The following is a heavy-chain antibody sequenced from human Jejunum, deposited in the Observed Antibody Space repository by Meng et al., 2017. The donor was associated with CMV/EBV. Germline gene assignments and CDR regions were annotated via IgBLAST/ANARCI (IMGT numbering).Heavy chain of an antibody. D-gene: IGHD3-3*01. V-gene: IGHV1-18*01. CDR3: VRDFWSDFYAY. J-gene: IGHJ4*02. CDR1: GYTFTTYG. CDR2: SSTSNGNT. Sequence: QVMLVQSCATFKSPGDSGKGSCKTSGYTFTTYGIRWVRQTPGQELEWVGWSSTSNGNTHYAQKVQDRVTMTTDTSTSTAYMELRSLTSDDTAVYYCVRDFWSDFYAYWGQGTLVTVAS.